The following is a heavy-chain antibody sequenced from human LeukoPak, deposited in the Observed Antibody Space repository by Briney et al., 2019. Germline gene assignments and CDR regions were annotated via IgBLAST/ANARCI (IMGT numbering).Heavy chain of an antibody. CDR1: GYTFTDYY. V-gene: IGHV1-2*02. D-gene: IGHD5-12*01. CDR3: ARRALFGDSGYDYNWFDP. Sequence: GASVKVSCKASGYTFTDYYVHWVRQAPGQGFEWMGWINPDSGGTNYAQKFQGRVTMTRDTSISTAYMELSRRRSNDTAVYYCARRALFGDSGYDYNWFDPWGQGTLVTVSS. CDR2: INPDSGGT. J-gene: IGHJ5*02.